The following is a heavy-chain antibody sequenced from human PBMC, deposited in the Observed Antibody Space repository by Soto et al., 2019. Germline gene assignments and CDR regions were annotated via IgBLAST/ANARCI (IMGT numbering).Heavy chain of an antibody. CDR2: IGGGGATT. V-gene: IGHV3-23*01. CDR1: GFTFSSYG. Sequence: GGSLRLSCAASGFTFSSYGMSWVRQAPGKGLEWVSVIGGGGATTYYADSVKGRFTISRDNSKNTLYLQMNSLRAEDTAVYYCAKRVAVPGACYPLAHWGQGPLFPVPS. J-gene: IGHJ4*02. CDR3: AKRVAVPGACYPLAH. D-gene: IGHD5-18*01.